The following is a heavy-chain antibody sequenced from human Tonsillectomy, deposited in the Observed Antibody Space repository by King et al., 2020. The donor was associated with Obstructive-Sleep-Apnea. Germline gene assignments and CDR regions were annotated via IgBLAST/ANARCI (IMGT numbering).Heavy chain of an antibody. CDR1: GFTFSSYA. Sequence: VQLVESGGGVVQPGRSLRLSCSASGFTFSSYAMHWVRQAPGKGLEGVAVISYDGSNNYYADSLKGRFTISRDNSKNTLYLQMNTLRVDDTAVYYCARAFSSRWSDFDYWGQGTLVTVSS. CDR3: ARAFSSRWSDFDY. J-gene: IGHJ4*02. V-gene: IGHV3-30-3*01. CDR2: ISYDGSNN. D-gene: IGHD6-13*01.